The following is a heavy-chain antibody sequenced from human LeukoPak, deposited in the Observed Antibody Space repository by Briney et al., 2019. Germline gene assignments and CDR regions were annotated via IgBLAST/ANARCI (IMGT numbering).Heavy chain of an antibody. CDR2: IIPIFGTA. V-gene: IGHV1-69*05. J-gene: IGHJ4*02. CDR1: GGTFSSYA. CDR3: ARDERVPR. Sequence: GASVKVSCKASGGTFSSYAISWVRQAPGQGLEWMGGIIPIFGTANYAQKFQGRVTMTTDTSTSTAYMELRSLRSEDTAVYYCARDERVPRWGQGTLVTVSS.